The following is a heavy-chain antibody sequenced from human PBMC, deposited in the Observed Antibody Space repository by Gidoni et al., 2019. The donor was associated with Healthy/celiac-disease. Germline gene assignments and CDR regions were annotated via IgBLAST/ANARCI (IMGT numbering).Heavy chain of an antibody. V-gene: IGHV3-33*01. CDR3: ARASLVWFGARMDV. J-gene: IGHJ6*02. Sequence: QVQLVESGGGVVQPGRSLRLSCAASGFTFSSYGMHWVRQAPGKGLGWVAVIWYDGSNKYYADSVKGRFTISRDNSKNTLYLQMNSLRAEDTAVYYCARASLVWFGARMDVWGQGTTVTVSS. D-gene: IGHD3-10*01. CDR2: IWYDGSNK. CDR1: GFTFSSYG.